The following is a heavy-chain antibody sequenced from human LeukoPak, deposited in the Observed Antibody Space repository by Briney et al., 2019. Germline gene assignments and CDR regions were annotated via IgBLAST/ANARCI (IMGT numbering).Heavy chain of an antibody. CDR3: ARGYISNYNWFDP. V-gene: IGHV4-61*01. J-gene: IGHJ5*02. D-gene: IGHD2-8*01. CDR2: IYSSGGT. CDR1: GGSISSGSYY. Sequence: SQTLSLTCTVSGGSISSGSYYWSWIRQPPGKGLEWIGYIYSSGGTNYNPSLKSRVTISVDTSKNQFSLKLSSVTAADTAVYYCARGYISNYNWFDPWGQGTLVTVSS.